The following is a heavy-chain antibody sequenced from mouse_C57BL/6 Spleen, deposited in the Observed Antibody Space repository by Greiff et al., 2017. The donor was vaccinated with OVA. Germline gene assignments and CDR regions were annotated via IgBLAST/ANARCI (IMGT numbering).Heavy chain of an antibody. J-gene: IGHJ2*01. CDR3: ASNYVDFDY. Sequence: EVQLQQSGPELVKPGASVKISCKASGYTFTDYYMNWVKQSHGKSLEWIGDINPNNGGTSYNQKFKGKATLTVDKSSSTAYMELRSLTSEDSAVYYCASNYVDFDYWGQGTTLTVSS. D-gene: IGHD2-1*01. CDR2: INPNNGGT. V-gene: IGHV1-26*01. CDR1: GYTFTDYY.